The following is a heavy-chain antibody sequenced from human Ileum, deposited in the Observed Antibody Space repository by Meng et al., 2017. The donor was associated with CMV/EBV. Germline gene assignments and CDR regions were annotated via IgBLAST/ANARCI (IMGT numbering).Heavy chain of an antibody. CDR3: ARDRQGEDYVWGSYRDGFDY. CDR1: GFTFSSYA. Sequence: GGSLRLSCAASGFTFSSYAMSWVRQAPGKGLEWVSAISGSGGSTYYADSVKGRFTISRDNSKNTLYLQMNSLRAEDTAVYYCARDRQGEDYVWGSYRDGFDYWGQGTLVTVSS. V-gene: IGHV3-23*01. D-gene: IGHD3-16*02. CDR2: ISGSGGST. J-gene: IGHJ4*02.